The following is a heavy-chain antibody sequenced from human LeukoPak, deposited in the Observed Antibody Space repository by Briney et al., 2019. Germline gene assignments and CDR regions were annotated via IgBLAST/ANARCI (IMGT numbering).Heavy chain of an antibody. J-gene: IGHJ6*03. D-gene: IGHD6-13*01. CDR1: GFTFSSYW. Sequence: GGSLRLSCAASGFTFSSYWMSWVRQAPGKGLEWVANIKQDGSEKYYVDSVKGRFTISRDNAKNSLYLQMNSLRAEDTAVYYCARGYSSSWTIYYYYYMDVWGKGTTVTISS. CDR2: IKQDGSEK. V-gene: IGHV3-7*01. CDR3: ARGYSSSWTIYYYYYMDV.